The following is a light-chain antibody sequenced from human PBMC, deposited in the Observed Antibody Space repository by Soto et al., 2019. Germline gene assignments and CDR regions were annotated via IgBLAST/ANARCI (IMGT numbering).Light chain of an antibody. V-gene: IGKV3-15*01. CDR1: QSVNHN. CDR3: QQANNWPYT. CDR2: GAS. J-gene: IGKJ2*01. Sequence: EIVMTQSPATLSVSPGERATLSCRASQSVNHNLAWYQQKPGQAPRLLFYGASVRATGVPARFSGSWSGTDFTLTISSLQSEDVAIYFCQQANNWPYTFGQGTKLEIK.